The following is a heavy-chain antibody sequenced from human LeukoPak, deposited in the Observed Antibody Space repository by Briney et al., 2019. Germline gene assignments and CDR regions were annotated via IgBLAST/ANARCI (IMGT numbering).Heavy chain of an antibody. Sequence: GGSLRLSCAASGFSFPSYAMSWVRQAPRRGLEWVSPITAGGVITHYTDSVKGRFTISRDNSKNTLYLQMNSVRAEDTAVYYCAKGKINHDGAVEIWGQGTTVTVSS. V-gene: IGHV3-23*01. D-gene: IGHD3-16*01. CDR2: ITAGGVIT. CDR1: GFSFPSYA. J-gene: IGHJ3*02. CDR3: AKGKINHDGAVEI.